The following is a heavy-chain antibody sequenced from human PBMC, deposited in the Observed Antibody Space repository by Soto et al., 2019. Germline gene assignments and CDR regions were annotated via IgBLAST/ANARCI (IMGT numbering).Heavy chain of an antibody. CDR2: IYHSGST. CDR3: GRVGLHGGSTGRFEC. J-gene: IGHJ4*02. CDR1: GGTFSDYC. Sequence: PSVTLCVTWAVEGGTFSDYCWSWIRQPPGNGLEWIGYIYHSGSTYYNPSLKSRDTISVDRSKNQFSLKLSSVTAADTAVYYCGRVGLHGGSTGRFECSGKRTLVIV. D-gene: IGHD6-19*01. V-gene: IGHV4-30-2*01.